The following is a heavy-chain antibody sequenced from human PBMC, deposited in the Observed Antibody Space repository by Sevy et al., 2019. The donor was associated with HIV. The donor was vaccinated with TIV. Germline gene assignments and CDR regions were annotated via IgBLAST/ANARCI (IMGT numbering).Heavy chain of an antibody. CDR1: GFMFSTFG. CDR3: ARDRFRTHIDCDNWFVP. CDR2: ISFDGTLE. V-gene: IGHV3-30*02. J-gene: IGHJ5*02. Sequence: GGSLRLSCAASGFMFSTFGMHWVRQAPGKGLEWVAFISFDGTLEYYADSIKGRFTISRDNSKNTLYLEMSSLRTEDTAVYYCARDRFRTHIDCDNWFVPWGQGTPVSVSS. D-gene: IGHD2-21*02.